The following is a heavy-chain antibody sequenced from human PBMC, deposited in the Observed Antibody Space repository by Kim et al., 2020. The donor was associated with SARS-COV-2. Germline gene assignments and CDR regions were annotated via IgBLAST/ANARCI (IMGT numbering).Heavy chain of an antibody. J-gene: IGHJ6*02. CDR2: IYYSGST. D-gene: IGHD6-13*01. CDR1: GGSISSSSYY. Sequence: SETLSLTCTVSGGSISSSSYYWGWIRQPPGKGLEWIGSIYYSGSTYYNPSLKSRVTISVDTSKNQFSLKLSSVTAADTAVYYCARDHGEKGIAAAGLMSPRDRIYYYYGMDVWGQGTTVTVSS. CDR3: ARDHGEKGIAAAGLMSPRDRIYYYYGMDV. V-gene: IGHV4-39*07.